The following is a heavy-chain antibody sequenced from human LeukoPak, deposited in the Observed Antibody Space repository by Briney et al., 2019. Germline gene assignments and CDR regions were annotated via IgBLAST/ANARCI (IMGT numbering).Heavy chain of an antibody. V-gene: IGHV4-34*01. J-gene: IGHJ4*02. CDR2: INHSGST. CDR1: GGSFSGYY. CDR3: ARNSPYFDY. D-gene: IGHD4-23*01. Sequence: SETLSLTCAVYGGSFSGYYWTWIRQPPGKGLEWIGEINHSGSTNYNPSLKSRVTMSIDTSKNQFSLKLSSVTAADTAVYYCARNSPYFDYWGQGTLVTVSS.